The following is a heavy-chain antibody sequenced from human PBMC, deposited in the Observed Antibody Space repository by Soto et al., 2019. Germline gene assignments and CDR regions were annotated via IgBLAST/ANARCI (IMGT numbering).Heavy chain of an antibody. CDR2: MNPNSGNT. Sequence: GASVKVSCKASGYTFTSYDINWVRQATGQGLEWMGWMNPNSGNTGYAQKFQGRVTMTRNTSISTAYTELSSLRSEDTAVYYCARVLYYYGSGSYYIDYWGQGTLVTVSS. D-gene: IGHD3-10*01. V-gene: IGHV1-8*01. CDR3: ARVLYYYGSGSYYIDY. J-gene: IGHJ4*02. CDR1: GYTFTSYD.